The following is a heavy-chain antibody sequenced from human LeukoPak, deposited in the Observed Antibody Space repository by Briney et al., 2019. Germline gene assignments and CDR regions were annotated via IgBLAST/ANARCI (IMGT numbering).Heavy chain of an antibody. J-gene: IGHJ6*03. D-gene: IGHD1-7*01. CDR1: GGSISSYY. V-gene: IGHV4-4*07. Sequence: SETLSPTCTVSGGSISSYYWSWIRQPAGKGLEWIGRIHTSGSTNYNPSLKSRVTMSVDTSKNQFSLKLSSVTAADTAVYYCARAAGYNWNYVPYYYYMDVWGKGTTVTVSS. CDR2: IHTSGST. CDR3: ARAAGYNWNYVPYYYYMDV.